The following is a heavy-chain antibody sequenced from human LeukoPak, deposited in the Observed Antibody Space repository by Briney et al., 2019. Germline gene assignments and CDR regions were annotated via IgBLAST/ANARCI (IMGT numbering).Heavy chain of an antibody. V-gene: IGHV3-74*03. J-gene: IGHJ4*02. CDR3: AREGRASGYDFDC. D-gene: IGHD5-12*01. CDR1: GFTFSSYW. Sequence: GGSLRLSCAASGFTFSSYWMHWVRQAPGKGLVWVSRINSDGSSITYADSVKGRFTISRDNAKNTLYLQMNSLRVEDTAVYYCAREGRASGYDFDCWGQGTLVTVSS. CDR2: INSDGSSI.